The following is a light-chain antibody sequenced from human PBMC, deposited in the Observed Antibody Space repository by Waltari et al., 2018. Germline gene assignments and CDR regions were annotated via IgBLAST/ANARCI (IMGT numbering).Light chain of an antibody. CDR2: AAS. J-gene: IGKJ1*01. CDR3: QQLNSYPRT. CDR1: QGINSN. V-gene: IGKV1-9*01. Sequence: DILLTQSPSFLSASVGDRVTITCRASQGINSNLAWYQQRPGKAPQLLIYAASTLQSGVPSTFSGSGSGTEFTLTISSLQPEDFATYYCQQLNSYPRTFGQGTKVEIK.